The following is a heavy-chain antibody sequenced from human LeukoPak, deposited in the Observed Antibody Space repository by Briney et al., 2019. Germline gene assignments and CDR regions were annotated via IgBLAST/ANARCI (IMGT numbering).Heavy chain of an antibody. D-gene: IGHD6-13*01. J-gene: IGHJ5*02. CDR3: AGTPIAAAQFDP. CDR1: GGSFSGYY. Sequence: SETLSLTCAVYGGSFSGYYWSWIRQPPGKGLEWIGEINHSGSTNYNPSLKSRVTISVDTSKNQFSLKLSSVTAADTAVYYCAGTPIAAAQFDPWGQGTLVTVSS. CDR2: INHSGST. V-gene: IGHV4-34*01.